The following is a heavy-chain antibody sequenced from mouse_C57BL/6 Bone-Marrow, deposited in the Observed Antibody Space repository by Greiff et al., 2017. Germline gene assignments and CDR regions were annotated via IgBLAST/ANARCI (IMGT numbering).Heavy chain of an antibody. CDR2: IDPETGGT. D-gene: IGHD4-1*01. CDR3: TSLGPFAY. CDR1: GYTFTDYE. V-gene: IGHV1-15*01. Sequence: QVTLKESGAELVRPGASVTLSCKASGYTFTDYEMHWVKQTPVHGLEWIGAIDPETGGTAYNQKFKGKAILTADKSSSTAYMELRSLTSEDSAVYYCTSLGPFAYWGQGTLVTVSA. J-gene: IGHJ3*01.